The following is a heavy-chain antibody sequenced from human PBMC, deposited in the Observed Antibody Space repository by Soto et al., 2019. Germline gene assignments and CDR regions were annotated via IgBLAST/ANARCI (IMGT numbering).Heavy chain of an antibody. CDR3: ASPPSKLLLVL. J-gene: IGHJ4*02. Sequence: PGGSLRLSCAASGFTFSSYSMNWVRQAPGKGLEWVSSISSSSSYIYYADSVKGRFTISRDNAKNSLYLQMNSLRAEDTAVFYCASPPSKLLLVLWGKGTLVTVAS. CDR2: ISSSSSYI. CDR1: GFTFSSYS. V-gene: IGHV3-21*01. D-gene: IGHD2-15*01.